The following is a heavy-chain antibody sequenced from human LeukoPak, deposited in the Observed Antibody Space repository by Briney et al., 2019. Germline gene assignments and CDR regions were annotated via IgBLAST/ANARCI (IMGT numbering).Heavy chain of an antibody. V-gene: IGHV3-64D*06. CDR3: VKEMIVRGYSYGYPEI. CDR1: GFTFSSYG. D-gene: IGHD5-18*01. Sequence: GGSLRLSCSASGFTFSSYGMLWVRQAPGKGLEYVSAISSNGGSTHYADSVKGRFTISRDNSKNTLYLQMSSLRAEDTAVYYCVKEMIVRGYSYGYPEIWGQGTLVTVSS. CDR2: ISSNGGST. J-gene: IGHJ4*02.